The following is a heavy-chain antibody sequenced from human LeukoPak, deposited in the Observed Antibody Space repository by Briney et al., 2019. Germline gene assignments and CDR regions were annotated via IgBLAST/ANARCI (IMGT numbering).Heavy chain of an antibody. CDR3: ARRGLPLSDLRFLEWLGYFDY. J-gene: IGHJ4*02. CDR2: INPSGGST. Sequence: ASVKVSCKASGYTFTSYYMHWVRQAPGQGLEWMGIINPSGGSTSYAQKFQGRVTMTRDTSTSTVYMELSSLRSEDTAVYYCARRGLPLSDLRFLEWLGYFDYWGQGTLVTVSS. D-gene: IGHD3-3*01. V-gene: IGHV1-46*01. CDR1: GYTFTSYY.